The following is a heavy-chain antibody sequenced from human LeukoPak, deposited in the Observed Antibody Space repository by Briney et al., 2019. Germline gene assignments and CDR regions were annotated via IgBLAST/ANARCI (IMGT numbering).Heavy chain of an antibody. CDR2: ISGSGGST. CDR1: GFTFSSYA. CDR3: AKDILVRFLEWLLSSPLYDV. J-gene: IGHJ6*03. D-gene: IGHD3-3*01. Sequence: GGPLRLSCAASGFTFSSYAMSWVRQAPGKGLEWVSAISGSGGSTYYADSVKGRFTISRDNSKNTLYLQMNSLRAEDTAVYYCAKDILVRFLEWLLSSPLYDVWGKGTTVTVSS. V-gene: IGHV3-23*01.